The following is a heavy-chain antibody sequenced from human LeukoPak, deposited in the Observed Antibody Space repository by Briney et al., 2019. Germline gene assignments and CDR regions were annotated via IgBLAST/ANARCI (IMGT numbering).Heavy chain of an antibody. D-gene: IGHD1-1*01. CDR1: GYTFTGYY. V-gene: IGHV1-2*02. CDR2: INPNSGGS. J-gene: IGHJ4*02. Sequence: ASVKVSCKASGYTFTGYYMHWVRQAPGQGLEWMGWINPNSGGSNCTQKFQGRVTMTRETSISTAYMELSRLSSDDTAVYYCARVQVSDDNWGFFDYWGQGTLVTVSS. CDR3: ARVQVSDDNWGFFDY.